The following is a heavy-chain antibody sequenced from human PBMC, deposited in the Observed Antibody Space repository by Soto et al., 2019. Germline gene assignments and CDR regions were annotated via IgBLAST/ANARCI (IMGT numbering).Heavy chain of an antibody. J-gene: IGHJ4*02. Sequence: EVQLVESGGGLVQPGGSLRLSCAASGFTFSSYWMSWVRQAPGKGLEWVANIKQDGSEKYYVDSVKGRFTISRDNAKNSLYLQMNSRRAEDTAVYYCARGKVVPAAIRGVNYWGQGTLVTVSS. CDR1: GFTFSSYW. D-gene: IGHD2-2*01. CDR3: ARGKVVPAAIRGVNY. V-gene: IGHV3-7*03. CDR2: IKQDGSEK.